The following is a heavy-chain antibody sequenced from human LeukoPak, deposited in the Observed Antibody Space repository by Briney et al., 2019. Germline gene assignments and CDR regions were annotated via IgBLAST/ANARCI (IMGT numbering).Heavy chain of an antibody. J-gene: IGHJ4*02. D-gene: IGHD6-19*01. V-gene: IGHV1-2*04. CDR1: GYTFTGYY. Sequence: ASVKVSCKASGYTFTGYYMHWVRQAPGQGLEWMGWINPNSGGTNYAQKFQGWVTMTRDTSISTAYMELSRLRSDDTAVYYCARRYSSGWYYFDYWAREPWSPSPQ. CDR3: ARRYSSGWYYFDY. CDR2: INPNSGGT.